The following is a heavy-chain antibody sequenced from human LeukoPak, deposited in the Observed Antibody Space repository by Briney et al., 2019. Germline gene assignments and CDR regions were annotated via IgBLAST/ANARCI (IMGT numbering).Heavy chain of an antibody. CDR3: ARALRWLQLDY. Sequence: ASVKVSCKASGYTFTTYGMNWVRQAPGQGLEWMGWINTDTGNPTYAQGFTGRFVFSLDTSVNTAYLQISSLKADDTAVYYCARALRWLQLDYWGQETLVTVSS. D-gene: IGHD5-24*01. CDR1: GYTFTTYG. J-gene: IGHJ4*02. CDR2: INTDTGNP. V-gene: IGHV7-4-1*02.